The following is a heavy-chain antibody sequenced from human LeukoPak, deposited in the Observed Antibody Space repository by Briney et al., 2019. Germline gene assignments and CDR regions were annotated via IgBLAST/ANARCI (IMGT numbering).Heavy chain of an antibody. CDR2: ITSSSSTI. Sequence: GGSLRLSCAASGFTFDAYAMNWVRQAPGKGLEWLSYITSSSSTIYYADSVKGRFTISRVNAKNSLYLQMNSLRAEDTAVYYCAREGIIWGTYRYFDYWGQGTLVTVSS. CDR3: AREGIIWGTYRYFDY. D-gene: IGHD3-16*02. V-gene: IGHV3-48*01. CDR1: GFTFDAYA. J-gene: IGHJ4*02.